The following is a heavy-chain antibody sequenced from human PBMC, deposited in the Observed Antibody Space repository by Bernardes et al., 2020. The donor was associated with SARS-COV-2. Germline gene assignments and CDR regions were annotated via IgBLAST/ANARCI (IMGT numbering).Heavy chain of an antibody. J-gene: IGHJ6*02. CDR2: IWYDGSTK. CDR3: VRRFCAVSSSCGNFYGMGV. CDR1: GFTFNTYG. V-gene: IGHV3-33*01. Sequence: GGSLRLSRAASGFTFNTYGMHWVRRPPGKGLEWVAVIWYDGSTKYYADSVKGRFTISRDNSKNTLYLQMNSLRVEDTAVYYCVRRFCAVSSSCGNFYGMGVWGQGTTVTVSS. D-gene: IGHD2-15*01.